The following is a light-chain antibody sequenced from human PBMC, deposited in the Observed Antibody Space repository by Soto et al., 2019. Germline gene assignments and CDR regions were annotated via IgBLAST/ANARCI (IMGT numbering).Light chain of an antibody. J-gene: IGLJ2*01. CDR3: SSYAGTNNYVV. V-gene: IGLV2-8*01. Sequence: QSALTQPPSASGSPGQSVTISCTGTSSDVGGHNYVSWYQQHPGKAPKLMIYEVIKRPSGVPYRFSGSKSGNTASLTVSGLQAEDEADYFCSSYAGTNNYVVFGGGTKLTVL. CDR2: EVI. CDR1: SSDVGGHNY.